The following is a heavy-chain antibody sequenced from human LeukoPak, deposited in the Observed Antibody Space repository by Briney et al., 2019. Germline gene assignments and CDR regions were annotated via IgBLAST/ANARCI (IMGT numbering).Heavy chain of an antibody. CDR2: IHYDGSNK. J-gene: IGHJ4*02. V-gene: IGHV3-30*02. Sequence: QPGGSLRLSCATSGFTFSTYGMHWVRQAPGKGLEWVAFIHYDGSNKYNGDSVKGRFTISRDNSKNTVYLQMNTLRVEDTAIYYCAKLGGLGSGHYYDYWGQGTLVTVSS. CDR1: GFTFSTYG. CDR3: AKLGGLGSGHYYDY. D-gene: IGHD3-16*01.